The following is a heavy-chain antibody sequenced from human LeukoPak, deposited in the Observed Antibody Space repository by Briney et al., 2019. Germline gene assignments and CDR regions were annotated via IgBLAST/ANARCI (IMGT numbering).Heavy chain of an antibody. J-gene: IGHJ4*02. CDR1: GFTFSSYA. CDR3: ARDYYDSSGYYGTLDY. CDR2: ISSNGGST. V-gene: IGHV3-64*01. Sequence: SGGSLRLSCAASGFTFSSYAMHWVRQAPGKGLEYVSAISSNGGSTYYANSVKGRFTISRDISKNTLYLQMGSLRAEDMAVYYCARDYYDSSGYYGTLDYWGQGTLVTVSS. D-gene: IGHD3-22*01.